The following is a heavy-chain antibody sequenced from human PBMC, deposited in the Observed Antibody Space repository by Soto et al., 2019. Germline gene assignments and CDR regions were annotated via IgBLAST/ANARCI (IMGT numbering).Heavy chain of an antibody. D-gene: IGHD2-2*01. V-gene: IGHV4-34*01. J-gene: IGHJ4*02. Sequence: SETLSLTCAVYGVSFTGYYWSWIRPRPGKGPEWIGYISYTGTTFSNPALKSRVTISVDTSKNQFSLKLSSVTAADTAVYYCARHLRDIVVVPAAMPYDYWGQGTLVTVSS. CDR3: ARHLRDIVVVPAAMPYDY. CDR1: GVSFTGYY. CDR2: ISYTGTT.